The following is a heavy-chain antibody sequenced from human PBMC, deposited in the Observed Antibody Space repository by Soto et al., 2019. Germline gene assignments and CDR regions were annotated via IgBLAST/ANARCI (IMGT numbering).Heavy chain of an antibody. CDR3: ARDWARAAAGHERFDP. D-gene: IGHD6-13*01. Sequence: QVQLVQSGAEVKKPGSSVKASCKASGGPFSSYAISWVRQPPGQGLEWMGGIIPIFGTANYAQKFQGRVTITADESTSTAYMELSSLRSEDTAVYYCARDWARAAAGHERFDPWGQGTLVTVSS. J-gene: IGHJ5*02. CDR1: GGPFSSYA. CDR2: IIPIFGTA. V-gene: IGHV1-69*12.